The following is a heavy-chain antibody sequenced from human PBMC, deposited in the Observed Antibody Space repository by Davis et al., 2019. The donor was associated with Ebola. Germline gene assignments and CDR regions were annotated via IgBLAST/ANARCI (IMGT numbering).Heavy chain of an antibody. J-gene: IGHJ4*02. Sequence: GESLKISCAVSGFTFSGSAMHWVRQASGKGLEWVGRIRSKANSYATAYAASVKGRFTISRDDSKNTAYLQMNSLKTEDTAVYYCTRAYGDRDYWGQGTLVTVSS. CDR1: GFTFSGSA. D-gene: IGHD4-17*01. CDR2: IRSKANSYAT. V-gene: IGHV3-73*01. CDR3: TRAYGDRDY.